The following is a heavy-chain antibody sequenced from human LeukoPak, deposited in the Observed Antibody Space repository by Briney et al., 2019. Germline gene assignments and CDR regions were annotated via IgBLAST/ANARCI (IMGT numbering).Heavy chain of an antibody. CDR3: ARSGSGTYDVSRMDV. J-gene: IGHJ6*02. Sequence: SETLSLTCTVSGGSISSYYWSWIRQPPGKGLEWIGYIYYSGSTNYNPSLKSRVTISVDTSKNQFSLKLSSVTAADTAVYYCARSGSGTYDVSRMDVWGQGTTVTVSS. D-gene: IGHD3-10*01. CDR1: GGSISSYY. V-gene: IGHV4-59*12. CDR2: IYYSGST.